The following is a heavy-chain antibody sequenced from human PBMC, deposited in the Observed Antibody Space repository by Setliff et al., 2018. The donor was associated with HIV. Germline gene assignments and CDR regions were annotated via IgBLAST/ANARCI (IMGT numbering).Heavy chain of an antibody. J-gene: IGHJ4*02. D-gene: IGHD6-19*01. Sequence: PGGSLRLSCEGSGFTLSVYGMHWVRQAPGKGLEWVAVLWYDGGKKHYADSLKGRFTISRDDSKSAVYLQMNSLRPEDTALYYCARDSEPGTRVAGTTGLDYWGQGSLVTVSS. CDR3: ARDSEPGTRVAGTTGLDY. V-gene: IGHV3-33*01. CDR2: LWYDGGKK. CDR1: GFTLSVYG.